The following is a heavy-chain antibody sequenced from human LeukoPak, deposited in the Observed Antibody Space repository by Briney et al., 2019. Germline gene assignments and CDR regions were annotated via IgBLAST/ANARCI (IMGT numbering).Heavy chain of an antibody. D-gene: IGHD5-18*01. Sequence: SESLSLTCTVAGGSISSHYGSWIRQPPGKGLEWIAYLFDIVNTKNNPSKQRGSTLSADTTKNQFYLRLSSVTAADTAVYCCATIKRGSIFGYFDFWGQGIKVTVSS. J-gene: IGHJ4*02. CDR2: LFDIVNT. V-gene: IGHV4-59*11. CDR1: GGSISSHY. CDR3: ATIKRGSIFGYFDF.